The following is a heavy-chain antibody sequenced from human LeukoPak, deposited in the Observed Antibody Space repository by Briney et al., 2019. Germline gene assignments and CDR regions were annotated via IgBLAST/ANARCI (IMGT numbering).Heavy chain of an antibody. V-gene: IGHV3-21*01. Sequence: AGGSLRLSCAASGFTFSSYNMDWVRQAPGKGLEWVSFIDSSSRYIYQADSVKGRFTISRDNAKSSVFLQMNSLRAEDTAVYCCARVGGHCTSTSCPPPDYWGQGTLVTVSS. D-gene: IGHD2-2*01. CDR1: GFTFSSYN. J-gene: IGHJ4*02. CDR2: IDSSSRYI. CDR3: ARVGGHCTSTSCPPPDY.